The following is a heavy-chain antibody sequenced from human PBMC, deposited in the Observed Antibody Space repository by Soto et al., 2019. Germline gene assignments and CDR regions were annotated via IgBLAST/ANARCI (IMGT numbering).Heavy chain of an antibody. V-gene: IGHV4-61*01. D-gene: IGHD2-8*01. CDR1: GGSVSSGSYY. CDR3: AKSDIVLMVYDGMDV. Sequence: SETLSLTCTVSGGSVSSGSYYWSWIRQPPGKGLEWIGYIYYSGSTNYNPSLKSRVTISVDTSKNQFSLKLSSVTAADTAVYYCAKSDIVLMVYDGMDVWGQGTTVKVSS. J-gene: IGHJ6*02. CDR2: IYYSGST.